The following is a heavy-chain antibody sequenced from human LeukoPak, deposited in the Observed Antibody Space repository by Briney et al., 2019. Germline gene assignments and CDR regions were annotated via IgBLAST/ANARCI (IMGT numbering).Heavy chain of an antibody. CDR2: VNHAEIT. CDR3: ARAGLRLSGWLREYFYDS. Sequence: SETLSLTCAVYGGLFDGHYWTWIRQSPERGLEWIGEVNHAEITHYNPSLRSRLTLSTDASKNQFSLRLTSVSAADMAVYYCARAGLRLSGWLREYFYDSWSQGILVTVSS. V-gene: IGHV4-34*01. D-gene: IGHD3-3*01. J-gene: IGHJ4*02. CDR1: GGLFDGHY.